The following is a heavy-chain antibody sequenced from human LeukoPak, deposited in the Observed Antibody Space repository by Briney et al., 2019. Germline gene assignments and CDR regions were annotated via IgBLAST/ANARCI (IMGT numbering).Heavy chain of an antibody. Sequence: SDTLSLTCAVSGGSINNGGYSWSWIRQPPGKGLGWIGYIYHSESTYYNPSLKNRVTISIDRSKNQLSLNLSSVTAADTAVYYCARGTIVVVPANNYYYYYGMDVWGQGTTVTVSS. CDR1: GGSINNGGYS. J-gene: IGHJ6*02. CDR3: ARGTIVVVPANNYYYYYGMDV. CDR2: IYHSEST. D-gene: IGHD2-2*01. V-gene: IGHV4-30-2*01.